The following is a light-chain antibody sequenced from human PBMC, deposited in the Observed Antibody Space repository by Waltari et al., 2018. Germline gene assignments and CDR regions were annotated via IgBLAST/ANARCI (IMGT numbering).Light chain of an antibody. V-gene: IGKV1-17*01. CDR2: FAS. CDR1: QDIRNY. CDR3: QQHTTYPVT. J-gene: IGKJ2*01. Sequence: DIQMTQSPSSLSASAGDTVTITCRASQDIRNYVAWYQQKPGKAPKPLIYFASNLETGVPSRFSGSGSGTRFTLTISSLQPEDFATDYCQQHTTYPVTFGQGTTLEIK.